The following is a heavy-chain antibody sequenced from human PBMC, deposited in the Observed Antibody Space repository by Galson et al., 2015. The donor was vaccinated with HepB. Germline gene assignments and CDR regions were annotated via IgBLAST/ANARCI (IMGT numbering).Heavy chain of an antibody. CDR1: GGSFSSYT. D-gene: IGHD4-17*01. CDR3: ATHGDYGDAFDI. Sequence: SVKVSCKASGGSFSSYTMNWVRQAPGQGLEWMGRFISIPGIANYAQKFQGRVTITADKSTSTTFMDLSSLRSEDTAVYYCATHGDYGDAFDIWGQGTMVTVSS. V-gene: IGHV1-69*02. CDR2: FISIPGIA. J-gene: IGHJ3*02.